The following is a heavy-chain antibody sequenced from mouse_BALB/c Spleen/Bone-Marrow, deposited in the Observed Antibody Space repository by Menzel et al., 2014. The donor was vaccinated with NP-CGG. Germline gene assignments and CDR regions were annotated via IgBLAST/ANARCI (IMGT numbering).Heavy chain of an antibody. V-gene: IGHV1-7*01. Sequence: VQLQQSGAELAKPGASVKMSCKASGYTFXSYWMHWVKQRPGQGLEWIGYINPSTGYTEYNQKFKDKATLTADRSSSTAYMQLSSLTSEDSAVYYGARGVGGYDGFAYWGQGTLVTVSA. CDR3: ARGVGGYDGFAY. J-gene: IGHJ3*01. CDR2: INPSTGYT. CDR1: GYTFXSYW. D-gene: IGHD2-2*01.